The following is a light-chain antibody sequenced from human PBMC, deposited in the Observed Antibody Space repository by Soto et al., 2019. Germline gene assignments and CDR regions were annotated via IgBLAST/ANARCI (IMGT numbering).Light chain of an antibody. V-gene: IGLV2-11*01. CDR3: CSYAGSYPWV. CDR1: SSDVGGYNF. J-gene: IGLJ3*02. Sequence: QSVLTQPRSVSGSPGQSVTISCTGTSSDVGGYNFVSWYQQYPGKAPKLLIYDVSEGPSGVPDRFSGSKSGNTASLTISGLQAEDEADYYCCSYAGSYPWVFGGGTKLTVL. CDR2: DVS.